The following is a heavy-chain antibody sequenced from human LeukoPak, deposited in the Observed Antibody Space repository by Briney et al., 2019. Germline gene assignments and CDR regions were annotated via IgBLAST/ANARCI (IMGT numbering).Heavy chain of an antibody. CDR3: ARAHTTAGYSCARYSDHYFDY. J-gene: IGHJ4*02. CDR1: GYIFTNCG. Sequence: GASVKVSCKSSGYIFTNCGISWVRQAPGQGLEWMGWISAYNGNTNYARKLQGRVTMTTDTSTSTAYMELSSLRSEYTAVYYCARAHTTAGYSCARYSDHYFDYWGQGTLVTVSS. V-gene: IGHV1-18*01. D-gene: IGHD6-19*01. CDR2: ISAYNGNT.